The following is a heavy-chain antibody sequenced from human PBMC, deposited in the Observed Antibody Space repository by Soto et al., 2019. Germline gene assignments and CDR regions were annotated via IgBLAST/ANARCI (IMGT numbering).Heavy chain of an antibody. CDR3: SRDRGVVAATPHLVDP. CDR2: ISSSSSTI. V-gene: IGHV3-48*02. D-gene: IGHD2-15*01. CDR1: GFTFSSYS. J-gene: IGHJ5*02. Sequence: PGGSLRLSCAASGFTFSSYSMNWVRQAPGKGLEWVSYISSSSSTIYYADSVKGRFTISRDNAKNSLYLQMNSPRDEDTAVYYCSRDRGVVAATPHLVDPWGQGTLVTV.